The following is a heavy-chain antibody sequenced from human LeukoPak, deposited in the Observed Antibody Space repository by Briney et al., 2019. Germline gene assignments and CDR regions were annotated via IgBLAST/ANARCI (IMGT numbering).Heavy chain of an antibody. Sequence: PSETLSLTCTVSGGSISSNNYYWGWIRQPPGKGLEWIGNIHYSGSTYYNPSLKSRVTISVDTSKKQFCLKLTSVTAADTAVYYCARHWDDRSSPSYWGQGTLVTVSS. CDR2: IHYSGST. CDR3: ARHWDDRSSPSY. CDR1: GGSISSNNYY. V-gene: IGHV4-39*01. D-gene: IGHD2-2*01. J-gene: IGHJ4*02.